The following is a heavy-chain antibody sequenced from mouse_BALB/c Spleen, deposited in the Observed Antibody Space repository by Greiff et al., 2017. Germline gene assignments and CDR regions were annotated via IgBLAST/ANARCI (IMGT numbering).Heavy chain of an antibody. J-gene: IGHJ4*01. CDR2: IWAGGST. CDR3: ARDRYDRHYYAMDY. D-gene: IGHD2-14*01. V-gene: IGHV2-9*02. CDR1: GFSLISYG. Sequence: AQLQESGPGLVAPSQSLSITCTVSGFSLISYGVHWVRQPPGKGLEWLGVIWAGGSTNYNSALMSRLSISKDNSKSQVFLKMNSLQTDDTAMYYCARDRYDRHYYAMDYWGQGTSVTVSS.